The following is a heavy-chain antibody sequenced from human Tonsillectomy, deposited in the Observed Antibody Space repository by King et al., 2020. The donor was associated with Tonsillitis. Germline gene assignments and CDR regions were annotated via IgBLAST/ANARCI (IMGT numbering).Heavy chain of an antibody. D-gene: IGHD2-15*01. J-gene: IGHJ5*02. V-gene: IGHV1-69*01. CDR3: ARVDAVVVVVNYTYYWLDP. CDR1: GGTFSSYA. CDR2: IIPIFGTA. Sequence: QLVQSGAEVKKPGSSVKVSCKASGGTFSSYAINWVRQAPGQGLEWMGGIIPIFGTANYAQKFQGRVTITADESTSTAYMELSSLRSEDTAVYYCARVDAVVVVVNYTYYWLDPWGQGTLVTVSS.